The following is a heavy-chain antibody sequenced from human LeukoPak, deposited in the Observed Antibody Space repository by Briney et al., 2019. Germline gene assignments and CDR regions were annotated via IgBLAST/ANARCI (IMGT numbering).Heavy chain of an antibody. D-gene: IGHD5-18*01. CDR1: GFTFSSYS. CDR3: ATTAMVARGYYFDY. V-gene: IGHV3-48*01. CDR2: ISSSSSTI. J-gene: IGHJ4*02. Sequence: HPGGSLRLSCAASGFTFSSYSMNWVRQAPGKGLEWVSYISSSSSTIYYADSVKGRFTISRDNSKNTLYLQMNSLRAEDTAVYYCATTAMVARGYYFDYWGQGTLVTVSS.